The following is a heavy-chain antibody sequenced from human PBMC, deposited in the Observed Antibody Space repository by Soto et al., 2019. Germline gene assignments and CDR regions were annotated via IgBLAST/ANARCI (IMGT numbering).Heavy chain of an antibody. CDR1: GFPLSCCA. CDR3: AKNRGSGSYSHWSFDV. CDR2: IHGHGGYI. V-gene: IGHV3-23*01. J-gene: IGHJ2*01. D-gene: IGHD1-26*01. Sequence: EVQLLESGGGLVQPGGSLRLSCAASGFPLSCCAMSWVRQSPGKGLEWVSTIHGHGGYIHYTDSVTGRFIISRDNSMTTVALQMNSLRAADTAVYYCAKNRGSGSYSHWSFDVWGRGTLVTVSS.